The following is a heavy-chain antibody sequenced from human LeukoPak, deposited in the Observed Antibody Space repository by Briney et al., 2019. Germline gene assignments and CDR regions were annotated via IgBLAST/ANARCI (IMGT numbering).Heavy chain of an antibody. Sequence: GGSLRLSCTTSGFAFDDFAMSWARQPAGKGLEWVGFIRRRAYGGAAEYAASVKGRFIISRDDSKGIAYLQMNSLKTEDTAVYYCSRNGLVDFDYWGQGSRVIVSP. J-gene: IGHJ4*02. V-gene: IGHV3-49*04. CDR1: GFAFDDFA. CDR2: IRRRAYGGAA. CDR3: SRNGLVDFDY.